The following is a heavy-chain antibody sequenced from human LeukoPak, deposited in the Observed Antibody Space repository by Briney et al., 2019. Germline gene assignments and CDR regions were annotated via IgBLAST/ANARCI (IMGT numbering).Heavy chain of an antibody. J-gene: IGHJ3*02. CDR3: ASRGDGYNGAFDI. Sequence: SVKVSCKASGGTFSSYAISWVRQAPGQGLEWMGGIIPIFGTANYAQKFQGRVTITADESTSTAYMELSSLRSEDTAAYYCASRGDGYNGAFDIWGQGTMVTVSS. CDR1: GGTFSSYA. CDR2: IIPIFGTA. V-gene: IGHV1-69*13. D-gene: IGHD5-24*01.